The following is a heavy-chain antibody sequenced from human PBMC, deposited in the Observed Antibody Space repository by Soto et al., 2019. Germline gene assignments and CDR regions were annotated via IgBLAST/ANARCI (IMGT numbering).Heavy chain of an antibody. J-gene: IGHJ4*02. CDR3: ARQDRMSSIAASDC. CDR1: GGSVSSSSSY. CDR2: FHYSGST. V-gene: IGHV4-39*01. Sequence: SETLSLTCTVSGGSVSSSSSYWGWLRQPPGKGLEWIGSFHYSGSTYYNPSLKSRVSISVDTSKNQFSLELSSVTAADTAAYYCARQDRMSSIAASDCWGQGTLVTVSS. D-gene: IGHD6-25*01.